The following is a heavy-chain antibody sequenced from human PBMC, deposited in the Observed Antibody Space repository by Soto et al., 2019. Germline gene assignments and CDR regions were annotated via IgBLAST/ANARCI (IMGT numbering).Heavy chain of an antibody. J-gene: IGHJ5*02. D-gene: IGHD6-19*01. CDR2: ISAYNGNT. V-gene: IGHV1-18*01. CDR3: ARSRGIAVAGNWFDP. CDR1: GYTFTSYG. Sequence: QVQLVQPGAEVKKPGASVKVSCKASGYTFTSYGISWVRQAPVQGLEWMGWISAYNGNTNYAQKLQGRVTMTTDTSTSTGYMELRSLRSDDTAVYYCARSRGIAVAGNWFDPWGQGTLVTVSS.